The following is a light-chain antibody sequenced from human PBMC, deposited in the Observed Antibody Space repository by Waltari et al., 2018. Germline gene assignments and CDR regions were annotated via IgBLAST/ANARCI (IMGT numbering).Light chain of an antibody. CDR1: QSVLYSSNNKNY. CDR2: WAS. CDR3: QQYYTVPPHT. Sequence: DIVMTQSPDPLAVSLGERATINCKSSQSVLYSSNNKNYLAWYQQKPGQPPKLLIYWASTRESGVPDRFSGSGSGTDFTLTISSLQAEDVAVYYCQQYYTVPPHTFGGGTKVEIK. V-gene: IGKV4-1*01. J-gene: IGKJ4*01.